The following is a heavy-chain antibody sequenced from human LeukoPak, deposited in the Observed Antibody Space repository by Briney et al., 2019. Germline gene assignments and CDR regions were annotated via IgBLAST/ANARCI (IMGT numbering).Heavy chain of an antibody. J-gene: IGHJ4*02. CDR3: AKDQGGDFAYYFDS. D-gene: IGHD3-10*01. Sequence: GGSLRLSCTVSGFTFRSFGMSWVRQAPGKGLEWVSGISGGDGTTYYADSVKGRLTISRDNSKNTLYLQMYSLRAEDTAVYYCAKDQGGDFAYYFDSWGQGTLVTVSS. V-gene: IGHV3-23*01. CDR2: ISGGDGTT. CDR1: GFTFRSFG.